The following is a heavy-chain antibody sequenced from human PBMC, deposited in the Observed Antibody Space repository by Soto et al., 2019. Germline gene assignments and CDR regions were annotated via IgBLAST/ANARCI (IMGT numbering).Heavy chain of an antibody. Sequence: QVQLVQSGAEVKKPGASVKVSCKASGYTFTSYDINWVRQATGQGLEWMGWMNPNSGNTGYAQKFQGRGTMTRNTSISTGYMELSSLRSEDTAVYYCARWAPILLWFGELRTGVMDVWGQGTTVTVSS. V-gene: IGHV1-8*01. D-gene: IGHD3-10*01. CDR3: ARWAPILLWFGELRTGVMDV. J-gene: IGHJ6*02. CDR1: GYTFTSYD. CDR2: MNPNSGNT.